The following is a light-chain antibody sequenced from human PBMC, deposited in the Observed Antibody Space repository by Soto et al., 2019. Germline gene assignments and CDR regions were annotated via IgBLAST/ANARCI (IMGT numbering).Light chain of an antibody. CDR1: QSVSSSY. Sequence: EIVLTQSPGTLSLSPGERATLSCRASQSVSSSYLAWYQQKAGQAPRLLIDGASSTATGIPDRFSGRGSGTDFTLTISRLEAEDFSVYYCQQYGSSPPITFGPGTKVDIK. CDR2: GAS. V-gene: IGKV3-20*01. CDR3: QQYGSSPPIT. J-gene: IGKJ3*01.